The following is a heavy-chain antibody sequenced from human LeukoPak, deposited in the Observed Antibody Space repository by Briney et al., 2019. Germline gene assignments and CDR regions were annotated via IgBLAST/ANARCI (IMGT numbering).Heavy chain of an antibody. CDR3: ARDPSSPMGIAVAGLFDY. CDR2: IYYSGST. CDR1: GGSISSSSYY. D-gene: IGHD6-19*01. Sequence: PSETLSLTCTVSGGSISSSSYYWGWIRQPPGKGLEWIGSIYYSGSTYYNPSLKSRVTISVDTSKNQFSLKLSSVTAADTAVYYCARDPSSPMGIAVAGLFDYWGQGTLVTVSS. V-gene: IGHV4-39*07. J-gene: IGHJ4*02.